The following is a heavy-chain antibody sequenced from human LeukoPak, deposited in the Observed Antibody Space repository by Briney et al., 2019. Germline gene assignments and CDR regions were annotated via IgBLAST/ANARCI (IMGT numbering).Heavy chain of an antibody. CDR1: GFTFDDYA. Sequence: PGRSLRLSCAASGFTFDDYAMHWVRQAPGKGLEWVSGISWNSGSIGYADSVKGRFTISRDNAKNSLYLQMNSLRAEDTALYYCAKSETITIFGVVIRGPHYYYGMDVWGQGTTVTVSS. CDR3: AKSETITIFGVVIRGPHYYYGMDV. D-gene: IGHD3-3*01. V-gene: IGHV3-9*01. CDR2: ISWNSGSI. J-gene: IGHJ6*02.